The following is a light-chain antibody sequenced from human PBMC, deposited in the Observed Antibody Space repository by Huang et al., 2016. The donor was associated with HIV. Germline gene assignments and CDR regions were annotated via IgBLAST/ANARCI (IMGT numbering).Light chain of an antibody. V-gene: IGKV3D-15*01. Sequence: EIVLTQSPATLSASPGERVTLACRASQSVNSNLAWLQQKPGQAPRPLIYGESSRATGIPVRFSGSGSGTEFTLTISSLQSDDFAFYYCQQYNDWPPDPTFGQGTKLDTK. CDR1: QSVNSN. J-gene: IGKJ2*01. CDR3: QQYNDWPPDPT. CDR2: GES.